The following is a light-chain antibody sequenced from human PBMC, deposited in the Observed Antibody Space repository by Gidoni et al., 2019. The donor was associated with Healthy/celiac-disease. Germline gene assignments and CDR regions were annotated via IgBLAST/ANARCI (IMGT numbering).Light chain of an antibody. CDR2: AAS. V-gene: IGKV1-39*01. Sequence: DIQITQSPSSLSASVGDRVTITCRASQIISSYLNWYQQKPGKAPKLLIYAASSLQSGVPSRFSGSGSGTDFTITISSLQPEDFATYYCQQSYSTPETFGQGTKVEIK. CDR3: QQSYSTPET. CDR1: QIISSY. J-gene: IGKJ1*01.